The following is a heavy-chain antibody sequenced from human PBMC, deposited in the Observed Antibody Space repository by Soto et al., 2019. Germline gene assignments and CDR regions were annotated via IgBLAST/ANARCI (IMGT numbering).Heavy chain of an antibody. CDR2: ISYDGSYQ. Sequence: QVQLVESGGGVVQPGRSLRLSCAASGFTFREHAMHWVRQAPGEGLEWVALISYDGSYQNYPESVRGRFTISRDDSRSTLFLQMNSLRDEDTAVYYCVAEVGPRTFDNWGQGTLVTVSS. CDR3: VAEVGPRTFDN. CDR1: GFTFREHA. J-gene: IGHJ4*02. V-gene: IGHV3-30-3*01. D-gene: IGHD1-26*01.